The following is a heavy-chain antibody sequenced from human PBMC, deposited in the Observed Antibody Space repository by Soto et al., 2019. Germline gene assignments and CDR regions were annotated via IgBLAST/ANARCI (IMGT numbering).Heavy chain of an antibody. V-gene: IGHV4-39*01. Sequence: SETLSLTCTVSGGSISSSSYYWGWIRQPPGKGLEWIGSIYYSGSTYYNPSLKSRVTISVDTSKNQFSLKLSSVTAADTAVYYCARFLDWFDPWGQGTLVTVSS. CDR2: IYYSGST. J-gene: IGHJ5*02. CDR1: GGSISSSSYY. CDR3: ARFLDWFDP.